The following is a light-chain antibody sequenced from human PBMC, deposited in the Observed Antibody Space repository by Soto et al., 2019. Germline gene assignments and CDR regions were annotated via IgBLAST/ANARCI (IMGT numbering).Light chain of an antibody. CDR3: QQSYSPPYT. CDR2: DAS. Sequence: DIQMTQSPSSLSPSVRDRVSITCRASQSITTFLNWYRHKPGEAPELLISDASTSQNGAPSRFSGSGSGTDFTLTISGLQPEDSATYYCQQSYSPPYTFGPGTKVQI. CDR1: QSITTF. V-gene: IGKV1-39*01. J-gene: IGKJ2*01.